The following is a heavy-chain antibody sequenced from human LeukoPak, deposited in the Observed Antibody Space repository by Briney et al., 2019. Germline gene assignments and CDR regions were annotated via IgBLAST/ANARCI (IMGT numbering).Heavy chain of an antibody. V-gene: IGHV4-34*01. CDR1: GGSISSYY. CDR3: ASHSSGYYSVDY. CDR2: INHSGST. J-gene: IGHJ4*02. Sequence: SETLSLTCTVSGGSISSYYWSWIRQPPGKGLEWIGEINHSGSTNYNPSLKSRVTISVDTSKNQFSLKLSSVTAADTAVYYCASHSSGYYSVDYWGQGTLVTVSS. D-gene: IGHD3-22*01.